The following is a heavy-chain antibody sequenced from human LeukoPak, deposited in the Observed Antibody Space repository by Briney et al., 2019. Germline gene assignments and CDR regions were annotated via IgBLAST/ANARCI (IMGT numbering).Heavy chain of an antibody. J-gene: IGHJ3*02. D-gene: IGHD3-22*01. CDR2: ISAYNGNT. V-gene: IGHV1-18*01. CDR3: ASDLYYDSSGYYDAFDI. Sequence: ASVKVSCKASGYTFTSYGISWVRQAPGQGLEWMGWISAYNGNTHYAQKLQGRVTMTTDTSTSTVYMELSRLRSDDTAVYYCASDLYYDSSGYYDAFDIWGQGTMVTVSS. CDR1: GYTFTSYG.